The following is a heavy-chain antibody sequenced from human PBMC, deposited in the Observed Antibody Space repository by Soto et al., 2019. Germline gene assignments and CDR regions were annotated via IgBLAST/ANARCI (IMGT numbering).Heavy chain of an antibody. D-gene: IGHD3-16*02. CDR2: INAGNGNT. Sequence: QVRLVQSGAAVKKPGASVKVSCKASGYTFTSYAMHWVRQAPGQRLEWLGWINAGNGNTKYSQKFQGRVTITRDTPPRTAYMELSSLRSEDTAVYYCARGPITYGGVIVRWFDPWGQGTLVTVSS. CDR1: GYTFTSYA. CDR3: ARGPITYGGVIVRWFDP. V-gene: IGHV1-3*01. J-gene: IGHJ5*02.